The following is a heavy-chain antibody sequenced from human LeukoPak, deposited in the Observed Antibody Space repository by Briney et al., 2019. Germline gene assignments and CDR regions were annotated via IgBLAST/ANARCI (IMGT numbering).Heavy chain of an antibody. D-gene: IGHD2-2*01. Sequence: GGSLKLSCAASGFSFSSHGMSWVRQAPGKGLEWVSGIIGGAGGTYYADSVKGRFTISRDNSKNTLYLQMNSLRAEDTAVYYCTHGSMYQLDYWGQGTLVTVSS. CDR1: GFSFSSHG. J-gene: IGHJ4*02. V-gene: IGHV3-23*01. CDR2: IIGGAGGT. CDR3: THGSMYQLDY.